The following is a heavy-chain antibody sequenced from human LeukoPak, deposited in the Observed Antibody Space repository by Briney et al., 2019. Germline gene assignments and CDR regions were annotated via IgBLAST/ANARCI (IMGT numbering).Heavy chain of an antibody. CDR3: ARALLIRYFDWLLEGGYFDY. D-gene: IGHD3-9*01. CDR1: GYTFTSYG. V-gene: IGHV1-18*01. CDR2: ISACNGNT. J-gene: IGHJ4*02. Sequence: ASVMVSCKASGYTFTSYGISWVRQAPGQGLEWMGWISACNGNTNYAQKLQGRVTMTTDTSTSTAYMELRSLRSDDTAVYYCARALLIRYFDWLLEGGYFDYWGQGTLVTVSS.